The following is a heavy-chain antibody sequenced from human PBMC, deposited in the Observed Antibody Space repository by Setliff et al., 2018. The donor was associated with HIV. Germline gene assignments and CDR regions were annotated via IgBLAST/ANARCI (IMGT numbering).Heavy chain of an antibody. CDR1: GYTFTGYF. D-gene: IGHD3-9*01. CDR3: AREYDVLTGYYISAFDI. Sequence: ASVKVSCKASGYTFTGYFIHWVRQAPGQGLEWMGRINPNTGETNYAQKFQDRVTMTRDTSINTAYMELSRLRSDDTAVYYRAREYDVLTGYYISAFDIWGQGTMVTVSS. J-gene: IGHJ3*02. V-gene: IGHV1-2*06. CDR2: INPNTGET.